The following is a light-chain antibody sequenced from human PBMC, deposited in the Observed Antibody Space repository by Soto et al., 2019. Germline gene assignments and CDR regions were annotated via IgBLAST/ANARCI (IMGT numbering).Light chain of an antibody. CDR3: AQGLATPFT. CDR2: LGS. J-gene: IGKJ4*01. CDR1: QSLLHDNGFNF. Sequence: DIVMTQSPLFLSVTPGEPASIACRSSQSLLHDNGFNFLNWYLQKPGQSPQLLIYLGSNRASGVPDRFSGSGSGTDFTLTISRVEAEDVGVYFCAQGLATPFTFGGGTKVDIK. V-gene: IGKV2-28*01.